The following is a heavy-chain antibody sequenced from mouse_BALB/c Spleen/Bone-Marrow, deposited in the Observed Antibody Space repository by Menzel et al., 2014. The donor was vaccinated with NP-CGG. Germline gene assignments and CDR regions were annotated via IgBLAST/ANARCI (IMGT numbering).Heavy chain of an antibody. CDR1: GFTFTDYC. CDR3: ARFPMDY. J-gene: IGHJ4*01. Sequence: EVQRVESGGGLVQPGGSLRLSCTTSGFTFTDYCMSWVRQPPGKALEWLAFIRNKAYGYTTEYSASVRGRFTISRDNSQSILYLQMNTLRAEDSATYYCARFPMDYWGQGTSVTISS. CDR2: IRNKAYGYTT. V-gene: IGHV7-3*02.